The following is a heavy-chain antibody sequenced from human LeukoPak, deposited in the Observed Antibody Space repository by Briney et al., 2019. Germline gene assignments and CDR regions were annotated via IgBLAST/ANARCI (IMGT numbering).Heavy chain of an antibody. Sequence: SVKVSCKASGGTFSSYAISWVRQAPGQGLEWMGGIIPIFGTANYAQKFQGRVTITADESTSTAYMVLSSLRSEDTAVYYCARHYCSSTSCYVDGWFDPWGQGTLVTVSS. CDR1: GGTFSSYA. CDR2: IIPIFGTA. J-gene: IGHJ5*02. CDR3: ARHYCSSTSCYVDGWFDP. D-gene: IGHD2-2*01. V-gene: IGHV1-69*01.